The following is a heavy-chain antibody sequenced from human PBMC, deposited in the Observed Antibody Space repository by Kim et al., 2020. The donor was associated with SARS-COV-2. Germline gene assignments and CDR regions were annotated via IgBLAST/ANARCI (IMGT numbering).Heavy chain of an antibody. V-gene: IGHV1-46*01. CDR3: ARTEPGIAGFDY. CDR2: INPSGGGT. J-gene: IGHJ4*02. Sequence: ASVKVSCKASGYTFTSYYMHWVRRAPGQGLEWMGIINPSGGGTSYAQKFQGRVTMTRDTSTSTVYMELSSLRSEDMAVYYCARTEPGIAGFDYWGQGTLVTVSS. CDR1: GYTFTSYY. D-gene: IGHD6-13*01.